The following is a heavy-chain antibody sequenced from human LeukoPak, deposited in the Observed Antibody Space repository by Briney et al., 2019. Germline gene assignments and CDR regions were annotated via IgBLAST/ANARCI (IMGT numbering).Heavy chain of an antibody. Sequence: SETLSLTCTVSGGSISSYYWSWIRQPPGKGLEWIGYIYYSGSTNYNPSLKSRVTISVDTSKNQFSLKLSSVTAADTAVYYCARRGRRITMIVERYYFDYWGQGTLVTVSP. D-gene: IGHD3-22*01. CDR3: ARRGRRITMIVERYYFDY. V-gene: IGHV4-59*12. J-gene: IGHJ4*02. CDR2: IYYSGST. CDR1: GGSISSYY.